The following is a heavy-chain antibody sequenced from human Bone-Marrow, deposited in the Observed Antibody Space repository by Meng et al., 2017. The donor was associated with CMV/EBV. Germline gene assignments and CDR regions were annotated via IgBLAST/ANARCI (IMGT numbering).Heavy chain of an antibody. J-gene: IGHJ4*02. CDR3: ARDEYSSGWGDYFDY. CDR1: GFTFSNYA. V-gene: IGHV3-21*01. D-gene: IGHD6-19*01. Sequence: GGSLRLSCAASGFTFSNYAMSWVRQAPGKGLEWVSSISSSSSYIYYADSVKGRFTISRDNAKNSLYLQMNSLRAEDTAVYYCARDEYSSGWGDYFDYWGQGTLVTVSS. CDR2: ISSSSSYI.